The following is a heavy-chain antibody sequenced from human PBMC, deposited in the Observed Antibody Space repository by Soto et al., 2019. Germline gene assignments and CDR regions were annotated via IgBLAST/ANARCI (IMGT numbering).Heavy chain of an antibody. Sequence: QVQLQESGPGLVKPSETLSLTCTVSGGSVSSGSYYWSWIRQPPGKGLEWIGYIYYSGNTNYHPSLKSRVTISVDTSKNQFSLKLSSVTAADTAVYYCARVSPALVSFDYWGQGTLVTVSS. V-gene: IGHV4-61*01. J-gene: IGHJ4*02. CDR1: GGSVSSGSYY. CDR2: IYYSGNT. CDR3: ARVSPALVSFDY. D-gene: IGHD3-22*01.